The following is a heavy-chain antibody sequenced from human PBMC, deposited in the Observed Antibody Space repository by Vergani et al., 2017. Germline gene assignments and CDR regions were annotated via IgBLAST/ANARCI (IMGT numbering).Heavy chain of an antibody. CDR2: INPNSGGT. J-gene: IGHJ4*02. V-gene: IGHV1-2*02. D-gene: IGHD3-9*01. CDR3: ARMYYDILTGYYNALQY. CDR1: GYTFTGYY. Sequence: QVQLVQSGAEVKKPGASVKVSCKASGYTFTGYYMHWVRQAPGQGLEWMGWINPNSGGTNYAQKFQGRVTMTRATSIGPAYMERSRLRSDDTAVYYCARMYYDILTGYYNALQYWGQGTLVTVSS.